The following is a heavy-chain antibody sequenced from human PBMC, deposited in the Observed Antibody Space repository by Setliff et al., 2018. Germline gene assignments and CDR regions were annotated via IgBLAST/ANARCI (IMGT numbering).Heavy chain of an antibody. CDR3: ARVTGFFYVDA. Sequence: PSETLSLTCTASGGSVGSDFSYWTWIRQPAGKGPEWIGQIYTTWSTNYNPSLRSRATISLDASKNQFSLSLTSVTAADTAVYYCARVTGFFYVDAWGKGTTVTVSS. CDR1: GGSVGSDFSY. CDR2: IYTTWST. J-gene: IGHJ6*03. V-gene: IGHV4-61*09.